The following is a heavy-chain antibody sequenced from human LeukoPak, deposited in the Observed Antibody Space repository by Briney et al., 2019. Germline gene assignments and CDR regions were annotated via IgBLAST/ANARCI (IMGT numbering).Heavy chain of an antibody. J-gene: IGHJ3*02. D-gene: IGHD1-26*01. V-gene: IGHV5-51*01. CDR3: ARLIFGSYGDAFDI. CDR2: IYPGDSDT. Sequence: GESLKISCKDSAYTFTSNWIGWVRQMPGKGLEWMGIIYPGDSDTRYSPSFQGQVTISADKSISTAYLRWNSLKASDTAMYYCARLIFGSYGDAFDIWGQGTMVTVSS. CDR1: AYTFTSNW.